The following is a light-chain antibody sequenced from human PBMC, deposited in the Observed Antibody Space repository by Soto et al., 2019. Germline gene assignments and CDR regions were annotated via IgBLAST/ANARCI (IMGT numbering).Light chain of an antibody. V-gene: IGLV2-14*01. CDR2: DVS. J-gene: IGLJ1*01. CDR3: SSYTTSNTRQIV. Sequence: QSALTQPASVSGSPGQSITISCTGTSSDVGGYNYVSWYQQHPGKAPKFMIYDVSNRPSGVSNRFSGSKSGNTASLTISGLQAEDEADYYGSSYTTSNTRQIVFGTGTKVT. CDR1: SSDVGGYNY.